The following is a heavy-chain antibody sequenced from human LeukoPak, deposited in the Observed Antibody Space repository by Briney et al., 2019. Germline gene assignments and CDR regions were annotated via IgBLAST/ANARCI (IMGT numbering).Heavy chain of an antibody. CDR3: ARRYSSSPQPYYFDY. CDR1: GFTFSSYA. D-gene: IGHD6-6*01. CDR2: ISYDGSNK. J-gene: IGHJ4*02. V-gene: IGHV3-30-3*01. Sequence: PGGSLRLSCAASGFTFSSYAMHWVRQAPGKGLEWVAVISYDGSNKYYADSVKGRFTISRDNSKNTLYLQMNSLRAEDTAVYYCARRYSSSPQPYYFDYWGQGTLVTVSS.